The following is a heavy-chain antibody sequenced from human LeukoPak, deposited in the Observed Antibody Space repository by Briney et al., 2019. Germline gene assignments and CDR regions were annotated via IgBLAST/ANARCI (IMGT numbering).Heavy chain of an antibody. CDR2: ISTYNGNT. V-gene: IGHV1-18*01. J-gene: IGHJ4*02. D-gene: IGHD3-10*01. CDR3: ARKVHLLWFGEWSFDY. Sequence: ASVKVSCKASGFTFTTYGISWVRQAPGQGLEWVGWISTYNGNTNTDYAQKLQGRVTMTTDTSTSTAYMELRSLRSDDTAVYYCARKVHLLWFGEWSFDYWGQGTLVTVSS. CDR1: GFTFTTYG.